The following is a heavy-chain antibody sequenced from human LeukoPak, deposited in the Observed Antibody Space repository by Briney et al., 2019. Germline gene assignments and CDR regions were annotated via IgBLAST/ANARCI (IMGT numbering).Heavy chain of an antibody. CDR1: GYTFTTYE. J-gene: IGHJ4*02. CDR2: MNPNSGNT. Sequence: ASVKVSCTASGYTFTTYEIHWVRQASGQGLEWMGWMNPNSGNTGYTQKFQGRVTMTRSTSINTAYTELSSLRSEDTAVYYCARGASRSFDYWGQGTLVAVSS. CDR3: ARGASRSFDY. V-gene: IGHV1-8*02.